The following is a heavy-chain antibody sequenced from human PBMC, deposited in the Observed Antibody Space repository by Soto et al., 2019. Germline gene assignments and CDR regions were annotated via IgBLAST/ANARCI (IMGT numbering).Heavy chain of an antibody. Sequence: NPSETLSLTCTVSGGSISSGGYYWSWIRQHPGKGLEWIGYIYYSGSTYYNPSLKSRVTISVDTSKNQFSLKLSSVTAADTAVYYCASSNCSGGSCYSRLHYGMDVWGQGTTVTVS. D-gene: IGHD2-15*01. CDR3: ASSNCSGGSCYSRLHYGMDV. CDR2: IYYSGST. CDR1: GGSISSGGYY. J-gene: IGHJ6*02. V-gene: IGHV4-31*03.